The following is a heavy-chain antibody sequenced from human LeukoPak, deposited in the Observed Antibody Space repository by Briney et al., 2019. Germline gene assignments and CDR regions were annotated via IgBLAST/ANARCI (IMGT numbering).Heavy chain of an antibody. D-gene: IGHD4-23*01. CDR1: GYTFNIYG. Sequence: GASVKVSCKASGYTFNIYGINWVRQAPGQGLEWMGWISGYNGNTKYAQKFQGRVTMTTDTFTSTAYMELRSLRSDDTAVFYCARGDYGGSADYWGQGTLVTASS. J-gene: IGHJ4*02. CDR3: ARGDYGGSADY. V-gene: IGHV1-18*01. CDR2: ISGYNGNT.